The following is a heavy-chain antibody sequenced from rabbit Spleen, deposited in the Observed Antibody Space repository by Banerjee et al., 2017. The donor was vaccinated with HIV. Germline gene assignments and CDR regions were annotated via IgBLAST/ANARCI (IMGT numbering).Heavy chain of an antibody. D-gene: IGHD1-1*01. V-gene: IGHV1S40*01. CDR1: GFSFSSRYY. CDR2: IYSGSSGDT. CDR3: ARDTSSSFSSYGMDL. J-gene: IGHJ6*01. Sequence: QSLEESGGDLVKPGTSLTLTCTASGFSFSSRYYMCWVRQAPGKGLEWIACIYSGSSGDTYYANWAKGRFTISKTSSTTVTLQMTRLTAADTATYFCARDTSSSFSSYGMDLWGQGTLVTVS.